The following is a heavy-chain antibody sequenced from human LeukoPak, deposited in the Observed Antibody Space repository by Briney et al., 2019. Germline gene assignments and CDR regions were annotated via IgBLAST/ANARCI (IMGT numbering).Heavy chain of an antibody. V-gene: IGHV3-9*01. CDR1: GFTFDDYA. J-gene: IGHJ4*02. Sequence: GGSLRLCCAASGFTFDDYAMHWVRQALGKGLEWVSGISWNSGSIGYADSVKGRFTISRDNAKNSLYLQMNSLRAEDTALYYCAKERSARFDYWGQGTLVTVSS. CDR3: AKERSARFDY. D-gene: IGHD2-15*01. CDR2: ISWNSGSI.